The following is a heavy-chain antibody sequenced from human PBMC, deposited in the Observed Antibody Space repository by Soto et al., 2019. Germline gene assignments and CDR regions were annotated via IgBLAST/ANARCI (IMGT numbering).Heavy chain of an antibody. CDR2: IYYSGST. V-gene: IGHV4-39*01. J-gene: IGHJ4*02. CDR3: ARLSEGTTGITGH. Sequence: QLQLQESGPGLVKPSETLSLTCTVSGGSISSSSYYWGWIRQPPGKGLECVGSIYYSGSTYNNPSLKSRVNISEDTSKYQFSPKLSTVTAADTAVYYCARLSEGTTGITGHWGQGTLVTVSS. D-gene: IGHD1-20*01. CDR1: GGSISSSSYY.